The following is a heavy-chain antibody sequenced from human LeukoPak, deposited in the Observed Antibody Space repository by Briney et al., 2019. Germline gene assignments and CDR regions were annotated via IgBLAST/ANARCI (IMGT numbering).Heavy chain of an antibody. Sequence: GGSLRLSCAASGFTVSSNYISWVRQAPGKGLEWVSVIYVGGDTYYAGSVKGRFTISRDKSKNTVYLQMNSLRVEDTAVYYCARLFQRNELNYYDSSGYSLGYWGQGTLVTVSS. CDR2: IYVGGDT. CDR1: GFTVSSNY. V-gene: IGHV3-66*04. J-gene: IGHJ4*02. D-gene: IGHD3-22*01. CDR3: ARLFQRNELNYYDSSGYSLGY.